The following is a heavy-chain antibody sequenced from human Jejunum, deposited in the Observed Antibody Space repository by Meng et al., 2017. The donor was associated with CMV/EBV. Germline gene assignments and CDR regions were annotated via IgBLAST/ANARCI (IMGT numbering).Heavy chain of an antibody. CDR3: GRGGSSGRE. CDR2: VYFTGTT. D-gene: IGHD6-19*01. V-gene: IGHV4-59*11. CDR1: VGSISQHY. Sequence: LTGTVSVGSISQHYWSWIRQPPGKGLEWIGYVYFTGTTNYHPSLKSRVTISVDTSKNQFSLKLNSVTAADTAVYFCGRGGSSGREWGQGTLVTVSS. J-gene: IGHJ4*02.